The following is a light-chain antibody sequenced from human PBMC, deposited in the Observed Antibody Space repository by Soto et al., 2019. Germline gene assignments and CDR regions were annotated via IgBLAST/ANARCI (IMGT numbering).Light chain of an antibody. J-gene: IGKJ4*01. CDR1: QDIANF. CDR3: QYLNSFPLT. CDR2: AAS. Sequence: DIQMTQSPSSLSASVGDRVSITCRASQDIANFLAWYQHKPGKVPTLLIYAASTLQSGVPSRFSGSASGTDFTLTISSLQPEDVATYYCQYLNSFPLTFGGGTKVELK. V-gene: IGKV1-27*01.